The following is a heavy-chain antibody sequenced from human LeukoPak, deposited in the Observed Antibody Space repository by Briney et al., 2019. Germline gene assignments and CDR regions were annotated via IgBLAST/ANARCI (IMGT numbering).Heavy chain of an antibody. J-gene: IGHJ3*02. V-gene: IGHV4-59*01. D-gene: IGHD3-10*01. Sequence: ASETLSLTCTVSGGSISSYYWSWIRQPPGKGLEWIGYIYYSGSTNYNPSLKSRVTISVDTSKNQFSLKLSSVTAADTAVYYCARDSPQFGAFDIWGQGTMVTVSS. CDR2: IYYSGST. CDR3: ARDSPQFGAFDI. CDR1: GGSISSYY.